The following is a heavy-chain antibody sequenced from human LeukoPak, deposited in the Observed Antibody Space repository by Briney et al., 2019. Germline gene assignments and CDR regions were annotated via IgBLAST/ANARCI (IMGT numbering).Heavy chain of an antibody. J-gene: IGHJ4*02. V-gene: IGHV5-51*01. CDR1: GYSFTSYW. Sequence: GESLKISCKGSGYSFTSYWIGWVRQMPGKGLEWMVIIYPGDSDTRYSPSFQGQVTISADKSISTAYLQWSSLKASDTAMYYCARLDYYDSSGPYVFDYWGQGTLVTVSS. D-gene: IGHD3-22*01. CDR2: IYPGDSDT. CDR3: ARLDYYDSSGPYVFDY.